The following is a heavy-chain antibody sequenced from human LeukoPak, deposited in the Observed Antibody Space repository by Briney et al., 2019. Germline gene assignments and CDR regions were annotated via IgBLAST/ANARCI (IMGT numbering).Heavy chain of an antibody. CDR3: ARVPTVGSGGYQFDY. V-gene: IGHV3-48*03. J-gene: IGHJ4*02. Sequence: PGGSLRLSCTASGFTFSTYAMSWVRQAPGKGLEWVSYTSSSGSTIYYADSVKGRFTISRDNAKKSLYLQMNSLRAEDTAVYYCARVPTVGSGGYQFDYWGQGTLVTVSS. CDR1: GFTFSTYA. D-gene: IGHD2-15*01. CDR2: TSSSGSTI.